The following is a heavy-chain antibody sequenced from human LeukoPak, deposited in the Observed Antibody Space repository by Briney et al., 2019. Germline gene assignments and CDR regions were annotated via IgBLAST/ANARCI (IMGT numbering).Heavy chain of an antibody. J-gene: IGHJ4*02. CDR2: ISYDGSNK. CDR1: GFTFSSYA. CDR3: ARPLRGSPIKYPFDY. V-gene: IGHV3-30*04. D-gene: IGHD5-12*01. Sequence: GGSLRLSCAASGFTFSSYAMHWVRQAPGKGLEWVAVISYDGSNKYYADSVKGRSTISRDNSKNTLYLQMNSLRAEDTAVYYRARPLRGSPIKYPFDYWGQGTLVTVSS.